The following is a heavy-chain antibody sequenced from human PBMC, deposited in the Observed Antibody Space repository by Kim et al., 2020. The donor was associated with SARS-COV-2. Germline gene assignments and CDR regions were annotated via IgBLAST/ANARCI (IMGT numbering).Heavy chain of an antibody. D-gene: IGHD2-21*02. CDR1: GFTFSSDW. V-gene: IGHV3-74*01. Sequence: GGSLRLSCAGSGFTFSSDWMHWVRQAPGKGLEWVSRINTGGSFTTNADSVKGRFTISRDNAKNTLYLQMNSLRAEDTAVYYCARFGGDWSLSSWGEGTRGTVS. J-gene: IGHJ1*01. CDR3: ARFGGDWSLSS. CDR2: INTGGSFT.